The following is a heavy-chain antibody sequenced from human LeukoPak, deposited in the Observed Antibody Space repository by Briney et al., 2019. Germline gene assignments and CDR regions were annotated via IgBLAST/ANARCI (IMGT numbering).Heavy chain of an antibody. D-gene: IGHD5-18*01. CDR2: ISGSGGST. Sequence: GGSLRLSCAASGFTLSSYAMGWVRQDPGKGLEWVSAISGSGGSTYYADSVKGRFTISRDNSKNTLYLQMNSLRAEDTAVYYCAKAPHPIQLSVFDYWGQEPWSPSPQ. V-gene: IGHV3-23*01. CDR3: AKAPHPIQLSVFDY. CDR1: GFTLSSYA. J-gene: IGHJ4*01.